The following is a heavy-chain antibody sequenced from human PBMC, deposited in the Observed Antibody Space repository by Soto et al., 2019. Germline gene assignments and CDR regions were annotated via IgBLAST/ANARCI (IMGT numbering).Heavy chain of an antibody. CDR1: GLGFSAYW. D-gene: IGHD3-22*01. V-gene: IGHV3-7*01. J-gene: IGHJ4*02. CDR3: ARWTNYYDSSSYFRQEYFDY. CDR2: IKQDGGEE. Sequence: GGWLRISXAACGLGFSAYWISWVRQAPGKALESVANIKQDGGEEYYVDSVKGRFTISRDNAKNSLFLQLNSLRAEDTAVYYCARWTNYYDSSSYFRQEYFDYWGRGTLVTVSS.